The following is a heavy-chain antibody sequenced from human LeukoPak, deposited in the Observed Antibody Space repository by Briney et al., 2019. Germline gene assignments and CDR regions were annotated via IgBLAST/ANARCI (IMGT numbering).Heavy chain of an antibody. CDR2: INHSGST. CDR1: GGSISSSSYY. CDR3: ARAGYLYSYGRRGIDY. D-gene: IGHD5-18*01. Sequence: SETLSLTCTVSGGSISSSSYYWGWIRQPPGKGLEWIGEINHSGSTNYNPSLKSRVTISVDTSKNQFSLKLSSVTAADTAVYYCARAGYLYSYGRRGIDYWGQGTLVTVSS. J-gene: IGHJ4*02. V-gene: IGHV4-39*07.